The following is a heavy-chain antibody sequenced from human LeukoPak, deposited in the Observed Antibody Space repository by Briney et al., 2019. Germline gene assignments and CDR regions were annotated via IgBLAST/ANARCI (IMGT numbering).Heavy chain of an antibody. J-gene: IGHJ4*02. CDR3: AKDRGDSGWYLDF. V-gene: IGHV3-23*01. CDR1: GFTFRSYA. CDR2: ITNGGST. D-gene: IGHD6-19*01. Sequence: GGSPRLSCAASGFTFRSYAMTWVRQAPGKGLEWVSAITNGGSTYYADSVKGRFTISRDNSKNTLYLQMNSLRAEDTAVYYCAKDRGDSGWYLDFWGQGTLVTVSS.